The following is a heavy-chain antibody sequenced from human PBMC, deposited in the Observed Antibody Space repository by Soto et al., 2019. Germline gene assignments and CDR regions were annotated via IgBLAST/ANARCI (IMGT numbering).Heavy chain of an antibody. D-gene: IGHD7-27*01. CDR2: INAGNGNT. Sequence: GASVKVSCKASGYTFTSYGISWVRQAPGQGLEWMGWINAGNGNTKYSQKFQGRVTITRDTSTSTVYMELSSLRSEDTAVYYCASVNSGAFDIWGQGTMVTVSS. J-gene: IGHJ3*02. CDR1: GYTFTSYG. V-gene: IGHV1-18*01. CDR3: ASVNSGAFDI.